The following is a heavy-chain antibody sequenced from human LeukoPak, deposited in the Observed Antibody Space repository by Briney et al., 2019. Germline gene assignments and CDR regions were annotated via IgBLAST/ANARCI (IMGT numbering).Heavy chain of an antibody. CDR3: ARQGITMVRGVHNWFDP. Sequence: SETLSLTCTVSGGSISSHYWSWIRQPPGKGLEWIGYIYYSGSTNYNPSLKSRVTISIDTSKNQFSLKLSSVTAADTAVYYCARQGITMVRGVHNWFDPWGQGTLVTVSS. V-gene: IGHV4-59*08. CDR1: GGSISSHY. CDR2: IYYSGST. D-gene: IGHD3-10*01. J-gene: IGHJ5*02.